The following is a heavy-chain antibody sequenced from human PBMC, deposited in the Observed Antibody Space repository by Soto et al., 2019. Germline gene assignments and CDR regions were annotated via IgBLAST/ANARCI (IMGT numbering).Heavy chain of an antibody. CDR1: GGSVSSGNYY. CDR2: IYYSGST. V-gene: IGHV4-61*01. J-gene: IGHJ4*02. CDR3: ARGGVVVVPANLDE. D-gene: IGHD2-15*01. Sequence: PSETLSLTCSVSGGSVSSGNYYWSWIRQPPGKGLEWIGYIYYSGSTNYNPSLKSRVTISVDTSKNQFSLKLSSVTAADTAVYYWARGGVVVVPANLDEWGQGSMGTVSS.